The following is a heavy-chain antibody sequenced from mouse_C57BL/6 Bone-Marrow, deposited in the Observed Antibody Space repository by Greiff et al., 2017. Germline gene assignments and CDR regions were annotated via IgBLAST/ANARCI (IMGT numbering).Heavy chain of an antibody. CDR2: IYPSDSET. J-gene: IGHJ4*01. CDR1: GYTFTSYW. D-gene: IGHD2-3*01. V-gene: IGHV1-61*01. Sequence: QVQLQQPGAELVRPGSSVKLSCKASGYTFTSYWLYWVNQRPGQGLEWIGNIYPSDSETHYNQKFKDKATLTVDKSSSTAYMQLSSLTSEDSAVYYCARGGVDDDYAMDYWGQGTSVTVSS. CDR3: ARGGVDDDYAMDY.